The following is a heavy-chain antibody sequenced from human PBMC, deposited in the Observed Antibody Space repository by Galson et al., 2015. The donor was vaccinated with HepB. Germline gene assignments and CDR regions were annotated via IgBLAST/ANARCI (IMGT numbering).Heavy chain of an antibody. J-gene: IGHJ3*02. CDR1: GFTFSSYA. Sequence: SLRLSCAASGFTFSSYAMHWVRQAPGKGLEWVAVISYDGSNKYYADSVKGRFTISRDNSKNTLYLQMNSLRAEDTAVYYCARGYDYVWGSSTDAFDIWGQGTMVTVSS. CDR3: ARGYDYVWGSSTDAFDI. D-gene: IGHD3-16*01. CDR2: ISYDGSNK. V-gene: IGHV3-30*04.